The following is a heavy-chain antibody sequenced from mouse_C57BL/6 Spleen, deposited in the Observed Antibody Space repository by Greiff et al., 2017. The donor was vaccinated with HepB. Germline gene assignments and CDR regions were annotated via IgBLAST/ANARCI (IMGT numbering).Heavy chain of an antibody. V-gene: IGHV1-4*01. J-gene: IGHJ2*01. CDR3: ASLQYFDY. Sequence: QVQLKESGAELARPGASVKMSCKASGYTFTSYTMHWVKQRPGQGLEWIGYINPSSGYTKYNQKFKDKATLTADKSSSTAYMQLSSLTSEDSAVYYCASLQYFDYWGQGTTLTVSS. CDR1: GYTFTSYT. D-gene: IGHD2-1*01. CDR2: INPSSGYT.